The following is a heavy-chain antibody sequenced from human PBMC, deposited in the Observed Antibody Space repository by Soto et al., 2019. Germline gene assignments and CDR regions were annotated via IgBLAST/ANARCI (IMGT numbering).Heavy chain of an antibody. D-gene: IGHD4-17*01. CDR2: IYWDDDK. CDR1: GFSLSTSGVG. Sequence: SGPTLVNPTQTLTLTCTFSGFSLSTSGVGVGWIRQPPGKALEWLAIIYWDDDKRDSPSLKSRVTITKDTSKNQVVLTMSNMDPVDTATYYCAHGTDYGGNSFFDHWGQGTLVTVSS. V-gene: IGHV2-5*02. J-gene: IGHJ4*02. CDR3: AHGTDYGGNSFFDH.